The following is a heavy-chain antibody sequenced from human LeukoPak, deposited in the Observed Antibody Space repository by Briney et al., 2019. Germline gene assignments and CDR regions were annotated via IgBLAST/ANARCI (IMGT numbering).Heavy chain of an antibody. CDR3: ARDRIGSLSVQLFQY. CDR1: GDSITRYY. V-gene: IGHV4-59*01. CDR2: MYNSGST. D-gene: IGHD6-6*01. Sequence: SETLSLTCTVSGDSITRYYWSWIRQSPGKGLEWIGCMYNSGSTNYNPSLKSRVTISLDTSKNQFSLKLTSVTAADTAVYYCARDRIGSLSVQLFQYWGQGSLVTVSS. J-gene: IGHJ4*02.